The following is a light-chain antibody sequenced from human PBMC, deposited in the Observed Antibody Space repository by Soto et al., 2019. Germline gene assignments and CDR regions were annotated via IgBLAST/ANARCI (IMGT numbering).Light chain of an antibody. CDR2: DAS. Sequence: AIQFTQSXSSLSXXXXXXXAIXXRASQGISSYLAWYQQKPGKAPKLLIYDASNLESGVPSRFSGSGSGTEFTLTISSLQPDDFGTFYCQQYNTDPFTLGPGTKVDIK. J-gene: IGKJ3*01. CDR1: QGISSY. CDR3: QQYNTDPFT. V-gene: IGKV1-13*02.